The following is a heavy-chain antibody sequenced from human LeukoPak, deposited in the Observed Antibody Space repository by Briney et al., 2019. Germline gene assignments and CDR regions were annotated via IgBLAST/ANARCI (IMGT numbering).Heavy chain of an antibody. CDR1: GLIFSSYW. CDR3: ARDRYSGSYSDY. J-gene: IGHJ4*02. Sequence: GGSLRLSCAASGLIFSSYWMHWVRQAPGKGLVWVSRINSDGSSTSYADSVKGRFTISRDNAKNTLYLQMNSLRAEDTAVYYCARDRYSGSYSDYWGQGTLVTVSS. CDR2: INSDGSST. V-gene: IGHV3-74*01. D-gene: IGHD1-26*01.